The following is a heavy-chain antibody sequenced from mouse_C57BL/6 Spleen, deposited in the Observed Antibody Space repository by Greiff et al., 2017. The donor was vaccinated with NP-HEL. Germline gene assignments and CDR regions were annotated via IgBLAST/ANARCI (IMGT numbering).Heavy chain of an antibody. Sequence: QVQLKESGPELVKPGASVKISCKASGYAFSSSWMNWVKQRPGKGLEWIGRIYPGDGDTNYNGKFKGKATLTADKSSSTAYMQLSSLTSEDSAVYFCARAREGQRYDGGWGKGTTVTVSS. CDR3: ARAREGQRYDGG. CDR2: IYPGDGDT. V-gene: IGHV1-82*01. J-gene: IGHJ1*03. CDR1: GYAFSSSW. D-gene: IGHD2-3*01.